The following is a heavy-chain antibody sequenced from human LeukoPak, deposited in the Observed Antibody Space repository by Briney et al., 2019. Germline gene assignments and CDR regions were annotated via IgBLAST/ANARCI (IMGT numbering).Heavy chain of an antibody. D-gene: IGHD3-10*01. V-gene: IGHV4-59*01. CDR3: ARDTVRGVGADAFDI. CDR2: IYYSGST. Sequence: SETLSLTCTVSGGSISSYYWSWIRQPPGKGLEWIGYIYYSGSTNYNPSLKSQVTISVDTSKNHFSLKLSSVTAAGTAVYYCARDTVRGVGADAFDIWGQGTMGTGSS. J-gene: IGHJ3*02. CDR1: GGSISSYY.